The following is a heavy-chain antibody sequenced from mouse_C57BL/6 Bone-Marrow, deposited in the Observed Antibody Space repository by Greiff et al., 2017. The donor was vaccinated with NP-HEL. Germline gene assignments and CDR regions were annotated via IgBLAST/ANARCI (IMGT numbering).Heavy chain of an antibody. CDR2: IDPSDSET. D-gene: IGHD2-3*01. J-gene: IGHJ2*01. Sequence: QVQLKQPGAELVRPGSSVKLSCKASGYTFTSYWMHWVKQRPIQGLEWIGNIDPSDSETHYNQKFKDKATLTVDKSSSTAYMQLSSLTSEDSAVYYCARVNDGYYVGYWGQGTTLTVSS. CDR3: ARVNDGYYVGY. CDR1: GYTFTSYW. V-gene: IGHV1-52*01.